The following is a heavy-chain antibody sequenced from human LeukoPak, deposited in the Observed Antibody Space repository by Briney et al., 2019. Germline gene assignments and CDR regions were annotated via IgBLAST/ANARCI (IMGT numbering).Heavy chain of an antibody. Sequence: SETLSLTCTVSGGSISSSSYYWGWIRQPPGKGLEWIGSIYYSGSTYYNPSLKSRVTISVDTSKNQFSLKLSSVTAADTAVYYCARVSGGYSSGWISFDYWGQGTLVTVSS. D-gene: IGHD6-19*01. V-gene: IGHV4-39*01. CDR2: IYYSGST. CDR3: ARVSGGYSSGWISFDY. J-gene: IGHJ4*02. CDR1: GGSISSSSYY.